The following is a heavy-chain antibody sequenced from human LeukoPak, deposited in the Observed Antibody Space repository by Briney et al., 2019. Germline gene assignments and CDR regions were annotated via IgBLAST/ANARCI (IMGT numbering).Heavy chain of an antibody. CDR1: GFTFSSYA. J-gene: IGHJ4*02. CDR2: ISNSGDST. D-gene: IGHD3-3*01. Sequence: GGPLRLSCAASGFTFSSYAMSWVRQAPGKGLEWVSAISNSGDSTYYAASVKGRFTFSRDNSKNTMFLQMNGLRVEDTAVYYCAKGWDYNFWSGSLRYFDYWGQGTLVTVSS. V-gene: IGHV3-23*01. CDR3: AKGWDYNFWSGSLRYFDY.